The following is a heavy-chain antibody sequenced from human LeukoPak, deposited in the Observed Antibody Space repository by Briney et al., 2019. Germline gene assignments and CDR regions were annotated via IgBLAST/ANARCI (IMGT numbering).Heavy chain of an antibody. Sequence: SETLSRTCALYGGSFSDYCWSWIRQPPGKGLEWIGEIDHRGSTSYNPSLKSRVTISVDASKNQFSLKLSSVTAADTAVYYCARGASSWIVGATTYFDYWGQGTLVTVSS. J-gene: IGHJ4*02. V-gene: IGHV4-34*01. CDR3: ARGASSWIVGATTYFDY. D-gene: IGHD1-26*01. CDR2: IDHRGST. CDR1: GGSFSDYC.